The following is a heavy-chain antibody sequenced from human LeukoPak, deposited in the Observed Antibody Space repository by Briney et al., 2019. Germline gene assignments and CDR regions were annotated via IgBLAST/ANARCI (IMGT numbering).Heavy chain of an antibody. CDR1: GYTFTSYG. Sequence: ASVKVSCKASGYTFTSYGISWVRQAPGQGLEWMGWISAYNGNTNYAQKLQGRVTMTTDTSTSTAYMELRSLRSDDTAVYYCARVGENTIFGVVMDYYYYYGMDVRGQGTTVTVSS. CDR2: ISAYNGNT. D-gene: IGHD3-3*01. J-gene: IGHJ6*02. V-gene: IGHV1-18*01. CDR3: ARVGENTIFGVVMDYYYYYGMDV.